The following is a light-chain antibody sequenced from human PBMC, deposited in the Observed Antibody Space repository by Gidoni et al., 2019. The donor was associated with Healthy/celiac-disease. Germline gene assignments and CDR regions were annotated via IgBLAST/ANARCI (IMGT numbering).Light chain of an antibody. V-gene: IGLV2-14*03. J-gene: IGLJ1*01. CDR3: SSYTSSSTLSYV. CDR1: SSDVGGYNY. CDR2: DVS. Sequence: QSALTPPASVSGSPGQSITISCTGTSSDVGGYNYVSWYQQHPGKAPKLMIYDVSNRPSGVSKRFSGSKSGNTASLTISGLQAEDEADYYCSSYTSSSTLSYVFGTGTKVTVL.